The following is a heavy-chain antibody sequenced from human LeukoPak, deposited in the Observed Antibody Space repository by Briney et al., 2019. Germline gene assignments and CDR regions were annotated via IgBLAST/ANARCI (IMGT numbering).Heavy chain of an antibody. CDR3: ARDGTSTDDY. V-gene: IGHV1-18*01. CDR2: ISGNNDNP. D-gene: IGHD2-2*01. J-gene: IGHJ4*02. Sequence: ASVKVSCKASGYTFSNFGISWVRQAPGQGLVWMGWISGNNDNPNYGQKFQGRFTVTTDSSTSTAYMELRDLRSDDTAVYYCARDGTSTDDYWGQGTLVTVSS. CDR1: GYTFSNFG.